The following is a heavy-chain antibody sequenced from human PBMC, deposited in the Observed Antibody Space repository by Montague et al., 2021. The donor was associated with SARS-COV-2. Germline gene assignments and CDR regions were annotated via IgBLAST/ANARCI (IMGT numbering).Heavy chain of an antibody. CDR2: IGASGSST. CDR3: ECLGSSDWYHWFDP. D-gene: IGHD6-19*01. J-gene: IGHJ5*02. V-gene: IGHV3-48*03. CDR1: GITFSTYE. Sequence: SLRLSCAASGITFSTYEMIWVRQAPGKGLEWVSSIGASGSSTHYADSVKGRSTISRDNAKSSLFLQMDSLRVEDTAIYYCECLGSSDWYHWFDPRGQGTLVTVSS.